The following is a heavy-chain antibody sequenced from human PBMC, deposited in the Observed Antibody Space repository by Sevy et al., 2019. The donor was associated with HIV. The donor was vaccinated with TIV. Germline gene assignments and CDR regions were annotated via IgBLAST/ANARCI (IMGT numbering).Heavy chain of an antibody. CDR3: ARDRRNYAGQYFDY. J-gene: IGHJ4*01. D-gene: IGHD1-7*01. Sequence: GGSLRLSCAASGFTFSEYGMHWVRQAPGKGLEWVAVISHDGRNNKYNADSVKGRFTISRDNSKNTLYLQMNSLRAEDTAIYYCARDRRNYAGQYFDYWGQGTLVTVSS. V-gene: IGHV3-30*04. CDR2: ISHDGRNNK. CDR1: GFTFSEYG.